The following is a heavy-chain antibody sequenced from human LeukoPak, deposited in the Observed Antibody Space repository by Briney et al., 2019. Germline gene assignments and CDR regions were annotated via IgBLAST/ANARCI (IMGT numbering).Heavy chain of an antibody. J-gene: IGHJ4*02. Sequence: GGSLRLSCAASGFTFSSYAMSWVRQAPGKGLEWVSAISGSGGSTYYADSVKGRFTISRDNSKNTLYLQMNSLRAEDTAVYYCAKSGYSSSWYVDYFDYWGQGTLVTVSS. D-gene: IGHD6-13*01. CDR1: GFTFSSYA. CDR2: ISGSGGST. V-gene: IGHV3-23*01. CDR3: AKSGYSSSWYVDYFDY.